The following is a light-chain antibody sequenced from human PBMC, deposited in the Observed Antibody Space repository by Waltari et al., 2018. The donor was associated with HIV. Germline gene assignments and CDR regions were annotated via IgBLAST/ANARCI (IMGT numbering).Light chain of an antibody. CDR2: DAS. CDR1: QDISNY. CDR3: QQYDNLPYT. V-gene: IGKV1-33*01. J-gene: IGKJ2*01. Sequence: DIQMTQSPSSLSASVGDRVTITCQASQDISNYLNWYQHKPGKAPKLLLYDASNLETAVPSRFSGSGSGTDFTFTISSLQPEDIATYYCQQYDNLPYTFGQGTKLEIK.